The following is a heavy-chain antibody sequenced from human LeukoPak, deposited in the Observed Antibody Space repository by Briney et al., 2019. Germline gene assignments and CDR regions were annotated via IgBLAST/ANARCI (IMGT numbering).Heavy chain of an antibody. V-gene: IGHV3-23*01. CDR1: GFTFNNYA. J-gene: IGHJ4*02. CDR2: ISGGGETT. Sequence: GSLRLSCAASGFTFNNYAMNWVRQAPGKGLEWVPSISGGGETTYYADSAKGRFTISRDNSQNTLYLQMNSLRAEDTAVYYCARDYADYVGYFFFDYWGQGTLVTVSS. D-gene: IGHD4-17*01. CDR3: ARDYADYVGYFFFDY.